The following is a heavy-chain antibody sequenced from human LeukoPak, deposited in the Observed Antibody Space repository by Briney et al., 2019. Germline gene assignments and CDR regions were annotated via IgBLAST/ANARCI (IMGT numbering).Heavy chain of an antibody. V-gene: IGHV4-38-2*01. J-gene: IGHJ4*02. Sequence: SETLSLTCAVSGYSISSGYYWGWIRQPPGKGLEWIGSIYHSGSTYYNPSLKSRVTISVDTSKNQFPLKLSSVTAADTAVYYCARQGGAYYYDSSGYCDYWGQGTLVTVSS. CDR1: GYSISSGYY. CDR2: IYHSGST. CDR3: ARQGGAYYYDSSGYCDY. D-gene: IGHD3-22*01.